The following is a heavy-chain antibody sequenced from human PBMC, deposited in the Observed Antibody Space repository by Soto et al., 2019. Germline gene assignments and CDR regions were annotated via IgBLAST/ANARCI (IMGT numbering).Heavy chain of an antibody. D-gene: IGHD3-10*01. CDR3: ARDGEMATILWYFDL. Sequence: PGGSLRLSCAASGFMFSSYVMHWVRQAPGKGLEWVAVIWYDGSNKYYVDSVKGRFTVSRDNSKNTLYLQMNSLRADDTAVYYCARDGEMATILWYFDLWGRGTPVTVSS. CDR1: GFMFSSYV. CDR2: IWYDGSNK. J-gene: IGHJ2*01. V-gene: IGHV3-33*01.